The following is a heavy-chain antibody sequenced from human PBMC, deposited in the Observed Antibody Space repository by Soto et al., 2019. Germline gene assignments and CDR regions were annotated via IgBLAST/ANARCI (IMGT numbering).Heavy chain of an antibody. CDR3: ARSCSSNSCYDVFDY. V-gene: IGHV4-4*07. Sequence: SETLSLTCTVSGGSISSYYWSWIRQPAGKGLEWIGRIYTSGSTNYNPSLKSRVTMSVDTSKNQFSLKLSSVTAADTAVYYCARSCSSNSCYDVFDYWGQGTLVTVSS. CDR1: GGSISSYY. J-gene: IGHJ4*02. D-gene: IGHD2-2*01. CDR2: IYTSGST.